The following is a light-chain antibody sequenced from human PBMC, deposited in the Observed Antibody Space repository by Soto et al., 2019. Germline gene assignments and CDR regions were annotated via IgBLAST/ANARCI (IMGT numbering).Light chain of an antibody. J-gene: IGLJ2*01. V-gene: IGLV6-57*04. CDR1: SGNIANNY. Sequence: NFILTQPHSVSESPGKTVTISCTRSSGNIANNYVQWYQQRPGSAPTIMIYEGKQRPSGVPDRFSGSKSGNTASLTISGLRAEDEGDYFCSSFTGTSALILFGGGTKVTVL. CDR3: SSFTGTSALIL. CDR2: EGK.